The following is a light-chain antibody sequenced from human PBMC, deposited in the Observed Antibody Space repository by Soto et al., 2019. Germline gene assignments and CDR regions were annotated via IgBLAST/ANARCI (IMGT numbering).Light chain of an antibody. J-gene: IGKJ1*01. CDR1: QSISSW. V-gene: IGKV1-5*01. CDR2: DAS. Sequence: DIQMTQSPSTLSASVGDRVTITCRASQSISSWLAWYQQKPEKAPKLLIYDASSLESGVPSRFSGSGSGTEFTLTISSLQPDDFATYYCQQYNSYSKWTFGQGTKVEIK. CDR3: QQYNSYSKWT.